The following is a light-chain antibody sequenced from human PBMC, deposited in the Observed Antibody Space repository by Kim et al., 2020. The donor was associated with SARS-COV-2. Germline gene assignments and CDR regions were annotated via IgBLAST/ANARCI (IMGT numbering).Light chain of an antibody. CDR3: QVWHSSSDHRVV. CDR1: SIGSKS. Sequence: PEKAAMITCGGNSIGSKSVHWYQQQAGQAPVLVIYYDSDRPSGIPERFSGSNSGNSATLTISRVEAGDEADYYCQVWHSSSDHRVVFGGGTQLTVL. CDR2: YDS. J-gene: IGLJ2*01. V-gene: IGLV3-21*04.